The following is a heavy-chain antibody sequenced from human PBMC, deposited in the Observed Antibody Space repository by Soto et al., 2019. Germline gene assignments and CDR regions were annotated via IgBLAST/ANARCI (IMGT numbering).Heavy chain of an antibody. D-gene: IGHD3-3*01. CDR3: ATLSFGVVMAYYVMDG. CDR1: GGTFSSYA. J-gene: IGHJ6*02. CDR2: IIPIFGTA. V-gene: IGHV1-69*13. Sequence: ASVKVSCKASGGTFSSYAISWVRQAPGQGLEWMGGIIPIFGTANYAQKFQGRVTITADESTSTAYMELSSLRSEDTAVYYCATLSFGVVMAYYVMDGWGQGTTVTVSS.